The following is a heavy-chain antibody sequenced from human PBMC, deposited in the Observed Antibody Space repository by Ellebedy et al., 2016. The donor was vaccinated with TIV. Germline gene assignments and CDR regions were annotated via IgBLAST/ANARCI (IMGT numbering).Heavy chain of an antibody. J-gene: IGHJ4*02. CDR1: GFTFNNAW. V-gene: IGHV3-15*01. D-gene: IGHD4-17*01. CDR3: ATRPPPYGDSPLDY. Sequence: GESLKISCAASGFTFNNAWMFWVRQAPGKGLEWVGRIKSKTNGGTTDYAAPVKGRFTISRDDSKNTLHLQMNSLKIEETAVYYCATRPPPYGDSPLDYWGQGTLVTVSS. CDR2: IKSKTNGGTT.